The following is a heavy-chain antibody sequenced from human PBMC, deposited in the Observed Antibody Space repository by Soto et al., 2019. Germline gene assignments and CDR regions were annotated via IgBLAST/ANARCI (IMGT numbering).Heavy chain of an antibody. V-gene: IGHV4-31*03. CDR3: ARSGYSYGPNPLLY. CDR1: GGSISSGGYY. J-gene: IGHJ4*02. CDR2: IYYIGST. D-gene: IGHD5-18*01. Sequence: SETLSLTCTVSGGSISSGGYYWSWIRQHPGKGMEWIGYIYYIGSTYYIPSLKSRVTISVDTSKNQFSLKLSSVTAADTAVYYCARSGYSYGPNPLLYWGQGTLVTVSS.